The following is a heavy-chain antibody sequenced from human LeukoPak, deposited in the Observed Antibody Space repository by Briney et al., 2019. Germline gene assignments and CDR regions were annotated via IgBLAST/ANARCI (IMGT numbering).Heavy chain of an antibody. CDR3: AREWQLLLPYYFDY. J-gene: IGHJ4*02. Sequence: GGSLRLSCAASGFSFSSYWMSWVRQAPGKGLEWVANIKQDGSEKYYVDSVRGRFTISRDNPKTSLYLQMTSMRVEDTAVYYCAREWQLLLPYYFDYWGPGTLVTVSS. CDR1: GFSFSSYW. V-gene: IGHV3-7*01. D-gene: IGHD1-26*01. CDR2: IKQDGSEK.